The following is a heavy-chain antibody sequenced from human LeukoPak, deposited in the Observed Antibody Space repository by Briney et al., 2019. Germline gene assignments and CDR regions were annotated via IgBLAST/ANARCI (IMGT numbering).Heavy chain of an antibody. CDR2: IYHSGST. J-gene: IGHJ4*02. V-gene: IGHV4-38-2*02. CDR1: GYSISSGYY. Sequence: SETLSLTCTVSGYSISSGYYWGWIRQPPGKGLEWIGSIYHSGSTYYNPSLKSRVTISVDTSKNQFSLKLSSVTAADTAVYYCARDILATSIAAPYYWGRGTLVTVSS. D-gene: IGHD6-13*01. CDR3: ARDILATSIAAPYY.